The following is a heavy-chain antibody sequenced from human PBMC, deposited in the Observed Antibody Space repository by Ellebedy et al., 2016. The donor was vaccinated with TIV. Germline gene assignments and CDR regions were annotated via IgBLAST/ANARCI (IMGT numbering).Heavy chain of an antibody. Sequence: GESLKISCAVSGFTFSRYGMHWVRQAPGKGLEWVAAISYDGIKNYYADSVKGRFTISRDNSKNTLYLQMNSLRAEDKAVYYCAKDHFEVAYTYGYLDYWGQGTLVTVSS. CDR3: AKDHFEVAYTYGYLDY. CDR1: GFTFSRYG. J-gene: IGHJ4*02. CDR2: ISYDGIKN. D-gene: IGHD3-3*01. V-gene: IGHV3-30*18.